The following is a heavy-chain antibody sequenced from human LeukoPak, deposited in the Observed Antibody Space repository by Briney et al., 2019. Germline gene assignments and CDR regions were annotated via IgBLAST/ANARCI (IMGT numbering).Heavy chain of an antibody. Sequence: ASVKVSCKASGYTLTDYYMHWVRQASGQGLEWMGSINPKSGGTNYAQKFQGRVTMTRDTSISTAYMELSRLGSDDTAVYYCARGDSGAMTNYYWGQGTLVTVSS. CDR1: GYTLTDYY. J-gene: IGHJ4*02. V-gene: IGHV1-2*02. D-gene: IGHD2-8*01. CDR3: ARGDSGAMTNYY. CDR2: INPKSGGT.